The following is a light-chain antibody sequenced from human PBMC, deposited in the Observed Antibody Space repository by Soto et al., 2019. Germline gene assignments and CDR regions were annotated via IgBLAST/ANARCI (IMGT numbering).Light chain of an antibody. CDR2: DAS. V-gene: IGKV1-33*01. Sequence: DVQLTQSPSSLSASVGDRVTVICQASQDINNYLNWYQQKPGKAPKVLIYDASNLKTGVPPRFSGSRSGTDFTLTISCLQSEDFATYYCQQYYSFPWTFGQGTKVDIK. CDR1: QDINNY. J-gene: IGKJ1*01. CDR3: QQYYSFPWT.